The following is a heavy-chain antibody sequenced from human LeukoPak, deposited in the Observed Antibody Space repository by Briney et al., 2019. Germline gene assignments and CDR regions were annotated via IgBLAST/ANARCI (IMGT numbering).Heavy chain of an antibody. CDR1: GGSISSSSYY. CDR3: VRVNSSWCDY. D-gene: IGHD6-13*01. J-gene: IGHJ4*02. CDR2: IYYSGST. Sequence: SETLSLTCTVSGGSISSSSYYWGWIRQPPGKGLEWIGSIYYSGSTYYNPSLKSRVTISVDTSKNQFSLKLSSVTAADTAVYYCVRVNSSWCDYWGQGTLVTVSS. V-gene: IGHV4-39*07.